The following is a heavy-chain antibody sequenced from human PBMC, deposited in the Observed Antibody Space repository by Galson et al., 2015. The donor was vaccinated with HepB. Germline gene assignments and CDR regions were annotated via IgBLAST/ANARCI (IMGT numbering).Heavy chain of an antibody. D-gene: IGHD3-22*01. Sequence: SVKVSCKASGYTFTSYGISWVRQAPGQGLEWMGWISAYNGNTNYAQKLQGRVTMTTDTSTSTAYMELRSLRSDDTAVYYCARDSRYYDSSGYPDYYYYYYMDVWGKGTTVTVSS. CDR2: ISAYNGNT. CDR1: GYTFTSYG. J-gene: IGHJ6*03. CDR3: ARDSRYYDSSGYPDYYYYYYMDV. V-gene: IGHV1-18*01.